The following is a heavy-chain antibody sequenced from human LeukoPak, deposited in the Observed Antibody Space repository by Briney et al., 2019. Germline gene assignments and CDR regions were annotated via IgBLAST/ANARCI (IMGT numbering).Heavy chain of an antibody. D-gene: IGHD2-21*01. CDR1: GYTFSNYD. Sequence: ALVKVSCKASGYTFSNYDINWVRQATGQGPEWMGWMNPESGGTGYSQKFQGRVTMTRDSSRSTAYMELISLRFEDTAIYYCTRAIRHQLLSDYWGQGTLVTVSS. V-gene: IGHV1-8*01. J-gene: IGHJ4*02. CDR3: TRAIRHQLLSDY. CDR2: MNPESGGT.